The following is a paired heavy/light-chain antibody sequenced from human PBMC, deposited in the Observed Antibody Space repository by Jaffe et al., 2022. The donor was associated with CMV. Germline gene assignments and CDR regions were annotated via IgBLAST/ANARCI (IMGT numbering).Light chain of an antibody. CDR3: LQHSTFPRT. CDR1: QGIGSD. V-gene: IGKV1-17*01. CDR2: SAS. J-gene: IGKJ1*01. Sequence: DIQMTQSPSSLSASVGDRVTITCRASQGIGSDLGWFQHKPGKAPKRLIYSASNLQSGVPSRFSGSGSGTEFTLTISSLQPEDFATYYCLQHSTFPRTFGQGTKVEIK.
Heavy chain of an antibody. D-gene: IGHD5-18*01. J-gene: IGHJ4*02. CDR2: LTSTGGNT. CDR3: AKDWPNTSMATADY. CDR1: GFDFHYFA. Sequence: EAQLLESGGGLVRPGGSLRLSCAASGFDFHYFAMSWVRQAPGKGLEWVSALTSTGGNTWYADSVRGRFIISRDNSKNTLYLQMNSLRAEDTAIYYCAKDWPNTSMATADYWGQGTLVTVSS. V-gene: IGHV3-23*01.